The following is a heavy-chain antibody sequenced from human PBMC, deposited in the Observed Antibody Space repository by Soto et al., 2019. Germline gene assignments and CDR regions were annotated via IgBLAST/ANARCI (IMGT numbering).Heavy chain of an antibody. CDR2: IYYSGST. Sequence: SETLSLTCTVSGGSISSGGYYWSWIRQHPGKGLEWIGYIYYSGSTYYNPSLKSRVTISVDTSKNQFSLKLSSVTAADTAVYYCARDRLRFGADYWGQGTLVTVSS. CDR3: ARDRLRFGADY. V-gene: IGHV4-31*03. J-gene: IGHJ4*02. D-gene: IGHD3-10*01. CDR1: GGSISSGGYY.